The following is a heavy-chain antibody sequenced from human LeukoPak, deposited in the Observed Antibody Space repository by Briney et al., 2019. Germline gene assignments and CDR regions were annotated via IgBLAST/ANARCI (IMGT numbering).Heavy chain of an antibody. D-gene: IGHD5-24*01. J-gene: IGHJ3*02. CDR1: GFTFSSYS. V-gene: IGHV3-48*04. Sequence: PGGSLRLSCAASGFTFSSYSMNWVRQAPGKGLEWVSYISSSSTIYYADSVKGRFTISRDNAKNSLYLQMNSLRAEDTAVYYCARDSGVFYGGYNYRGDAFDIWGQGTMVTVSS. CDR2: ISSSSTI. CDR3: ARDSGVFYGGYNYRGDAFDI.